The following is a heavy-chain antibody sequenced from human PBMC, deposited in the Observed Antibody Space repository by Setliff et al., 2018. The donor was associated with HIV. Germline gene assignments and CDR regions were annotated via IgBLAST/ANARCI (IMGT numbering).Heavy chain of an antibody. CDR2: IIPIFGTV. J-gene: IGHJ6*03. CDR3: ARGDREQLESIHGGVYFYYMNV. Sequence: SVKVSCKASGGTFSSYVISWVRQAPGQGLEWMGGIIPIFGTVDYAQKFQGRVAITADESTSTAYMELSSLRSEDTAVYYCARGDREQLESIHGGVYFYYMNVWGKGTTVTVS. V-gene: IGHV1-69*13. D-gene: IGHD6-13*01. CDR1: GGTFSSYV.